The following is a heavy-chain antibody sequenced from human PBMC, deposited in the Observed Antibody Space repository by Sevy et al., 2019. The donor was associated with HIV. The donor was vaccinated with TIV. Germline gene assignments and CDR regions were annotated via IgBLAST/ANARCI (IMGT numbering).Heavy chain of an antibody. CDR2: ISSGISYT. CDR3: AKDSRVYSSSHFDY. Sequence: GGSLRLSCAASGFTFSDYYMSWIRQAPGKGLEWVSYISSGISYTNYADSVKGRFTISRDNARNSLYLQMNSLRAEDTAVYYCAKDSRVYSSSHFDYWGQGIRVTVSS. J-gene: IGHJ4*02. V-gene: IGHV3-11*06. D-gene: IGHD6-13*01. CDR1: GFTFSDYY.